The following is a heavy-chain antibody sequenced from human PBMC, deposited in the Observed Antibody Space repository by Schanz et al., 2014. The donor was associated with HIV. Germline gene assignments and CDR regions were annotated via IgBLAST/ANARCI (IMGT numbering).Heavy chain of an antibody. CDR2: ISSTGSMT. J-gene: IGHJ4*02. D-gene: IGHD3-22*01. Sequence: EVQLVASGGGLFQPGGSLRLSCEASGFTFSRYPMNWVRQAPGEGLDWVSSISSTGSMTYYADSVKGRFTASRDNAKNSLYLQMNSLTDEDTAVYFCSSTTRSVYDSSGKFESGGQATVLTCPS. CDR1: GFTFSRYP. CDR3: SSTTRSVYDSSGKFES. V-gene: IGHV3-48*02.